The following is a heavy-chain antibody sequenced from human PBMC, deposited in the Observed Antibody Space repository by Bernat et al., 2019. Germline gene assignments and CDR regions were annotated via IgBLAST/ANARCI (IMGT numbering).Heavy chain of an antibody. D-gene: IGHD6-13*01. Sequence: EVQLVESGGGLVQPGGSLRLSCAASGFTFSSYWMSWVRQAPGKGLEWVANIKQDGSEKYYVDSVKGRFTIARDNAKNSLYLQMNSLRAEDTAVYYCASWNSSSWYDYFDYWGQGTLVTVSS. V-gene: IGHV3-7*01. J-gene: IGHJ4*02. CDR3: ASWNSSSWYDYFDY. CDR2: IKQDGSEK. CDR1: GFTFSSYW.